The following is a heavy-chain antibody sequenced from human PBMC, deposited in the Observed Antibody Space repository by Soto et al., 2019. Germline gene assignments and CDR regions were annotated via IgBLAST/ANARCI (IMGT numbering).Heavy chain of an antibody. CDR3: ARRVELAQHLREAFDI. CDR1: GYTFTSYG. V-gene: IGHV1-18*01. CDR2: ISAYNGNT. D-gene: IGHD6-6*01. Sequence: GASVKVSCKASGYTFTSYGISWVRQAPGQGLEWMGWISAYNGNTNYAQKLQGRVTMTTDTSTSTAYMELRSLRSDDTAVYYCARRVELAQHLREAFDIWGQGTMVTVSS. J-gene: IGHJ3*02.